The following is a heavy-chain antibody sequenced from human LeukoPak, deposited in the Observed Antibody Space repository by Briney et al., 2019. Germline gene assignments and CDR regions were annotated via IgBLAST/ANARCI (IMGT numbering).Heavy chain of an antibody. CDR2: IGPNTGGT. Sequence: ASVKVSCKASGYTFTDYYIHWVRQAPGQGLEWMGWIGPNTGGTNYAQKFQGRVTMTRGTSISSAYMELSSLRSDDTAVYYCAKDSSAAAAGIIQHWGQGTLVTVSS. CDR1: GYTFTDYY. D-gene: IGHD6-13*01. CDR3: AKDSSAAAAGIIQH. J-gene: IGHJ1*01. V-gene: IGHV1-2*02.